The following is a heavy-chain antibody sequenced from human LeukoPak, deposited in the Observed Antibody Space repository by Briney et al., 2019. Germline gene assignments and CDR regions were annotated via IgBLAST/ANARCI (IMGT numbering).Heavy chain of an antibody. Sequence: PGGSLRLSCTASGFAFSGHYMDWVRQAPGKGLEWVGRTANKANSYITYYAASVKGRFVISTDDSKNSLHLQMNSLKTEDTAVYYCAGRPLSCPHSFDDWGQGTLVTVSS. CDR2: TANKANSYIT. CDR1: GFAFSGHY. D-gene: IGHD2-15*01. J-gene: IGHJ4*02. V-gene: IGHV3-72*01. CDR3: AGRPLSCPHSFDD.